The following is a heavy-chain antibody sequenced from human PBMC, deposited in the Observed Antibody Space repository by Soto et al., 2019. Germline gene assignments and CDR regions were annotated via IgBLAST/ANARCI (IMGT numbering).Heavy chain of an antibody. CDR2: IMPIFAAP. V-gene: IGHV1-69*06. CDR1: GGTISTNV. D-gene: IGHD2-15*01. CDR3: ATGVLYCSGGSCDPDA. Sequence: QVQLMQSGAEVKKPGSSVKVSCKASGGTISTNVISWVRQAPGQGLEWMGEIMPIFAAPNNAQKFQGRLTLTADTSTTTVYVELSSLTSEDTAVYFCATGVLYCSGGSCDPDAWCQGTLVIVSS. J-gene: IGHJ5*02.